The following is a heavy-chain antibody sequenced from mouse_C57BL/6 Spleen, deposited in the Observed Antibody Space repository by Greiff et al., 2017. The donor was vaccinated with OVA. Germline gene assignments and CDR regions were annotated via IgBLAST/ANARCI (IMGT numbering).Heavy chain of an antibody. CDR2: INPNNGGT. CDR1: GYTFPNYY. V-gene: IGHV1-26*01. Sequence: EVQLQQSGPELVKPGASVKISCKASGYTFPNYYMNWVKQSHGKSLEWIGDINPNNGGTSYNQKFKGKATLTVDKYSSTAYMELRSLTSEDSAVYYCAEGYYQLYAMDYWGQGTSVTVSS. CDR3: AEGYYQLYAMDY. J-gene: IGHJ4*01. D-gene: IGHD1-1*01.